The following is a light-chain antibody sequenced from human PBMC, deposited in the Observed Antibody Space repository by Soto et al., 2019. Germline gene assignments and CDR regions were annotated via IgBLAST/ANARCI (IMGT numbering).Light chain of an antibody. V-gene: IGLV2-11*01. J-gene: IGLJ1*01. CDR3: CSYAGSYTFV. CDR2: DVS. CDR1: SSDVGGYNY. Sequence: QSVLTQPRSVSGAPGQSVTISCTGNSSDVGGYNYVSWYQQHPGKAPKLMIYDVSKRPSGVPDRFSGSKSGDTASLTISGLQAEDEADYYCCSYAGSYTFVFGTGTKVT.